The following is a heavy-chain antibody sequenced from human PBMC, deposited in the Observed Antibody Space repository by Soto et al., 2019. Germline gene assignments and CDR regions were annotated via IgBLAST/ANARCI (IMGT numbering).Heavy chain of an antibody. D-gene: IGHD1-26*01. CDR2: ISGSGGST. J-gene: IGHJ4*02. Sequence: PGGSLRLSCAASGFTFSSYAMSWVRQAPGKGLEWVSAISGSGGSTYYADSVKGRFTISRDNSKNTLYLQMNSLRAEDTAVYYCAKDWVEVEGASDPFDYWGQGTLVTVSS. CDR3: AKDWVEVEGASDPFDY. V-gene: IGHV3-23*01. CDR1: GFTFSSYA.